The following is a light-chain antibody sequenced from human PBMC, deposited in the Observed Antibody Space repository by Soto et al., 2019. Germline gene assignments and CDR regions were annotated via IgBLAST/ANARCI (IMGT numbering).Light chain of an antibody. CDR2: ENS. Sequence: QSVLTQPPSVSAAPGQKVTISCSGSSSNIGNNYVSWYQQLPGTAPKLLIYENSKRPSGIPDRFSGSKSGTSATLGITGLQTGDEADYYCGTWDNSLSIYVFATGTKVTVL. V-gene: IGLV1-51*02. CDR1: SSNIGNNY. CDR3: GTWDNSLSIYV. J-gene: IGLJ1*01.